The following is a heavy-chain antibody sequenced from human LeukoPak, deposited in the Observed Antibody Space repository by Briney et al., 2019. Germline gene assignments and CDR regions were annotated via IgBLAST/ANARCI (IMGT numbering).Heavy chain of an antibody. J-gene: IGHJ4*02. V-gene: IGHV4-39*01. CDR3: ARVGCSSTSCYHFDY. CDR1: GGSISSSSYY. CDR2: IYYSGST. Sequence: SETLSLTCTVSGGSISSSSYYWGWIRQPPGKGPEWIGSIYYSGSTYYNPSLKSRVTISVDTSKNQFSLKLSSVTAADTAVYYCARVGCSSTSCYHFDYWGQGTLVTVSS. D-gene: IGHD2-2*01.